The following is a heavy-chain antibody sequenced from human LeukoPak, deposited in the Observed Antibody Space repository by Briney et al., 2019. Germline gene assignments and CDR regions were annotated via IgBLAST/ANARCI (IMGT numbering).Heavy chain of an antibody. V-gene: IGHV1-69*05. CDR1: GGTFSSYA. CDR3: ARVDYYGSGSYYSLNWFDP. CDR2: IIPIFGTA. D-gene: IGHD3-10*01. Sequence: AASVKVSCKASGGTFSSYAISRVRQAPGQGLEWMGGIIPIFGTANYAQKFQGRVTITTDESTSTAYMELSSLRSEDTAVYYCARVDYYGSGSYYSLNWFDPWGQGTLVTVSS. J-gene: IGHJ5*02.